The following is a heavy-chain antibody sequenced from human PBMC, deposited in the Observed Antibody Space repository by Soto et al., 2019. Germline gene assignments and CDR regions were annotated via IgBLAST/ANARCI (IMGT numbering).Heavy chain of an antibody. V-gene: IGHV4-31*03. CDR3: AWEGDRGGFDY. D-gene: IGHD3-10*01. Sequence: QVQLQESGPGLVTPSQTLSLTCTVSAGSISSGGYYWSGLRQHPGKGLEWIGYIYYSGSTYFNPSPTSRVTTSVGTCTEQFSLTLSSVTAADKAVAYCAWEGDRGGFDYWGQGTLVTVSS. CDR2: IYYSGST. J-gene: IGHJ4*02. CDR1: AGSISSGGYY.